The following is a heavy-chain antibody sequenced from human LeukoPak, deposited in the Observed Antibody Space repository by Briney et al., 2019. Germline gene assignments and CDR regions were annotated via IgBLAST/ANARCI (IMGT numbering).Heavy chain of an antibody. CDR2: INHSGST. V-gene: IGHV4-34*01. D-gene: IGHD3-22*01. CDR1: GGSFSGYY. Sequence: PSETLSLTRAVYGGSFSGYYWSWIRQPPGKGLEWIGEINHSGSTNYNPSLKSRVTISVDTSKNQFSLKLSSVTAADTAVYYCARTSHYYDSSGYWFDYWGQGTLVTVSS. CDR3: ARTSHYYDSSGYWFDY. J-gene: IGHJ4*02.